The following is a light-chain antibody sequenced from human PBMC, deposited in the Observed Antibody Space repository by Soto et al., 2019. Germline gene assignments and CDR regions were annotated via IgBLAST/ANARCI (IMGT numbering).Light chain of an antibody. CDR3: QQYNSYWT. V-gene: IGKV1-5*03. J-gene: IGKJ1*01. CDR1: QSISNS. Sequence: DIQMTQSPSTLSASVGDRVTITCRATQSISNSLAWYQQKPGKAPKLLIYKASSLESGVPSRFSGRGSGTAFTLTITSLQPDDFATYYCQQYNSYWTFGQGTKVEIK. CDR2: KAS.